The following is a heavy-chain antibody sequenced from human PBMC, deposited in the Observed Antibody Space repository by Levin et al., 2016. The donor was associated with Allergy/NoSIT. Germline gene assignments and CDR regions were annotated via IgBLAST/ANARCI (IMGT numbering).Heavy chain of an antibody. CDR2: IYYSGST. J-gene: IGHJ5*02. Sequence: SETLSLTCTVSGGSISSGDYYWSWIRQPPGKGLEWIGYIYYSGSTYYNPSLKSRVTISVDTSKNQFSLKLSSVTAADTAVYYCARDRASRGGDNWFDPWGQGTLVTVSS. D-gene: IGHD3-10*01. V-gene: IGHV4-30-4*01. CDR3: ARDRASRGGDNWFDP. CDR1: GGSISSGDYY.